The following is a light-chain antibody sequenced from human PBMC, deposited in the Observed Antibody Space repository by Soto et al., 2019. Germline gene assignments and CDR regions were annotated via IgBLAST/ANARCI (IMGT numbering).Light chain of an antibody. CDR2: DAS. J-gene: IGKJ2*01. V-gene: IGKV3-11*01. Sequence: EIVLTRSPATLSLSPGERATLSCRASQSVSSYLAWYQQKPGQAPRLLIYDASNRATGIPARFSGSGSGTDSTLTISSLEPEDFAVYYCQQRSNWPPGYPFGQGTKVDIK. CDR1: QSVSSY. CDR3: QQRSNWPPGYP.